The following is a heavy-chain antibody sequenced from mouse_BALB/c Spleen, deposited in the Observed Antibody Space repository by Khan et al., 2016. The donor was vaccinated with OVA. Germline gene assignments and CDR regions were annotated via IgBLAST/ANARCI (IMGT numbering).Heavy chain of an antibody. CDR3: VRDGAYHRNDGWFAY. J-gene: IGHJ3*01. V-gene: IGHV1-4*01. D-gene: IGHD2-14*01. Sequence: QVQLQQSGAELARPGASVKMSCKASGYTFTSYTIHWIKLRPGQGLEWIGYINPSNGYTNYNQKFKDKATLTADKSSTTAYMELSNLSSDDTALYTCVRDGAYHRNDGWFAYWGQGTLVTVSA. CDR2: INPSNGYT. CDR1: GYTFTSYT.